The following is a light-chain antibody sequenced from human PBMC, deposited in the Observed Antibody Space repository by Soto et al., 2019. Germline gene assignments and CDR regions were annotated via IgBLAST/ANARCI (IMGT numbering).Light chain of an antibody. Sequence: DIQMTQSPSTLSASVGDRVTITCRASQSISSWLAWYQQKPGKAPKLLIYKASSLESGVPSRFSGSGSGTEFTLTISSLQPDDFETYYCQQYNNYPSFGGGTKVEIK. J-gene: IGKJ4*01. CDR2: KAS. CDR1: QSISSW. V-gene: IGKV1-5*03. CDR3: QQYNNYPS.